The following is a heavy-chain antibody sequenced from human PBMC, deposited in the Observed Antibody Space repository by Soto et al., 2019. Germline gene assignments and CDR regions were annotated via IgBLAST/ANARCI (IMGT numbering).Heavy chain of an antibody. D-gene: IGHD1-7*01. J-gene: IGHJ3*02. V-gene: IGHV4-39*01. CDR3: ASRKRNYDAFDI. CDR1: GGSISSSGYY. CDR2: IYYSGST. Sequence: QLQLQESGPGLVKPSETLSLTCTVSGGSISSSGYYWGWIRQPPGKGLEWIGSIYYSGSTYYNPSLKIRVTISVDTSKNQCSLKLSSVTAADTAVYYCASRKRNYDAFDIWGQGTMVTVSS.